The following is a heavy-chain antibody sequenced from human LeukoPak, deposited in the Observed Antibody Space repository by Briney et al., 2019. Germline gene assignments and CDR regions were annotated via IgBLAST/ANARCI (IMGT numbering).Heavy chain of an antibody. V-gene: IGHV3-30*04. Sequence: GGSLRLSWSASGFTFSSYAMHWVRQAPGKGLEWVAVISSEGSNKYYADSVKGRFTISRDNSKKTLYPQVNRLTGEDTGVECCVRGEFGELKHWGQAAPVTVSS. CDR2: ISSEGSNK. J-gene: IGHJ1*01. CDR3: VRGEFGELKH. CDR1: GFTFSSYA. D-gene: IGHD3-10*01.